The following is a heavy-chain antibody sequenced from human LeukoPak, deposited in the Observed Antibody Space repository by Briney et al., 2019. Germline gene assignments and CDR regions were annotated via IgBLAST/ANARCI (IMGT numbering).Heavy chain of an antibody. D-gene: IGHD1-7*01. Sequence: SETLSLTCTVSGYSMSSGYYWGWIRQPPGKGLEWIGSIFHSGKTYYNPSLKSRVTISVDASKNQFSLKVNSVTAADTAIYYCARVGYNWNLWFDTWGQGTKVTVSS. CDR1: GYSMSSGYY. CDR2: IFHSGKT. J-gene: IGHJ3*02. V-gene: IGHV4-38-2*02. CDR3: ARVGYNWNLWFDT.